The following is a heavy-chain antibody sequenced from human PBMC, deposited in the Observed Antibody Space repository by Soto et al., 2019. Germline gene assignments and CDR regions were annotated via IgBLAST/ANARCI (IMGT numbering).Heavy chain of an antibody. CDR1: GFTFSDYY. Sequence: QVQLVESGGGLVKPGGSLRLSCTASGFTFSDYYMTWIRQAPGKGLEWLSYISSGGFTIYYADSVKGRFTVSRDNAKKSMYIQMNTLRVEDTAVYYCARDPGIYYGMDVWGQGTTVTVSS. J-gene: IGHJ6*02. CDR3: ARDPGIYYGMDV. D-gene: IGHD3-10*01. CDR2: ISSGGFTI. V-gene: IGHV3-11*01.